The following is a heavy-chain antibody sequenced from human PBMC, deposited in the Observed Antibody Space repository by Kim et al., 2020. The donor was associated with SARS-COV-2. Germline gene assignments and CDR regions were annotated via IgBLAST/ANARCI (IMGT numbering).Heavy chain of an antibody. J-gene: IGHJ2*01. CDR2: INHIGRT. CDR3: ARSLSNNSGSRSHYCDL. Sequence: SETLSLTCAVYGGSFSGFYWSWIRQPPGRGLEWIGEINHIGRTNYNPSLKSRVTISVDTSRNQFSLKLTSVTAADTAVYYCARSLSNNSGSRSHYCDLW. CDR1: GGSFSGFY. D-gene: IGHD3-10*01. V-gene: IGHV4-34*01.